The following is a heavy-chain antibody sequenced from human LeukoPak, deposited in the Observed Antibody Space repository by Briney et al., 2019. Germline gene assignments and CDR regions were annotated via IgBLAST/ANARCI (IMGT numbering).Heavy chain of an antibody. CDR3: ERGLLWFGELSPPGY. Sequence: GASVKVSCKASGYTFTSYAVHWVRQAPGQTLEWMGWIHAGNGNTKYSQNFQGRLTVTRDTSASTAYMELSSLRSEDTAVYYCERGLLWFGELSPPGYWGQGTLVTVSS. D-gene: IGHD3-10*01. CDR2: IHAGNGNT. J-gene: IGHJ4*02. V-gene: IGHV1-3*01. CDR1: GYTFTSYA.